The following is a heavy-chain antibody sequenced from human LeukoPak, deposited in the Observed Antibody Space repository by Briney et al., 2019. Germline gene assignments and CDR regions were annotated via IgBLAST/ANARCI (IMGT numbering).Heavy chain of an antibody. CDR3: AKEYSSSWFYYYYYGMDV. CDR1: GFTFSSYA. Sequence: GGSLRLSCAASGFTFSSYAMSWVRQAPGKGLEWVSAISGSGGSTYYADSVKGRFTISRDNSKTTLYLQMNSLRAEDTAVYYCAKEYSSSWFYYYYYGMDVWGQGTTVTVSS. J-gene: IGHJ6*02. V-gene: IGHV3-23*01. CDR2: ISGSGGST. D-gene: IGHD6-13*01.